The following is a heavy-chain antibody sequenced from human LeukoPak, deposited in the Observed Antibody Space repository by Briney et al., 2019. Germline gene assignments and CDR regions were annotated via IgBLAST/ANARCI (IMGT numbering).Heavy chain of an antibody. D-gene: IGHD3-16*01. CDR2: INPNSGGT. CDR1: GYTFSGSY. V-gene: IGHV1-2*06. Sequence: ASVKVSCKASGYTFSGSYIHWVRQAPGQGLEWMGRINPNSGGTNYAQKFQGRVTMTRDTSISTAYMELSRLRSDDTAVYYCARDGDYLRTTVKDYYYYYMDVWGKGTTVTVSS. J-gene: IGHJ6*03. CDR3: ARDGDYLRTTVKDYYYYYMDV.